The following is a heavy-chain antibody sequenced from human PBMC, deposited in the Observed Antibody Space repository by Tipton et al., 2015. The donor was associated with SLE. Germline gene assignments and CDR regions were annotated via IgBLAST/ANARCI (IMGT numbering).Heavy chain of an antibody. D-gene: IGHD3-22*01. V-gene: IGHV4-34*01. J-gene: IGHJ3*02. CDR3: ASPNYYDSSGSDAFDI. CDR2: INHSGST. Sequence: TLSLTCAVYGGSFSGYSWNWIRQPPGKGLEWIGEINHSGSTNYNPSLKSRVTISVDTSKNQFSLKLSSVTAADTAVYYCASPNYYDSSGSDAFDIWGQGTMVTVSS. CDR1: GGSFSGYS.